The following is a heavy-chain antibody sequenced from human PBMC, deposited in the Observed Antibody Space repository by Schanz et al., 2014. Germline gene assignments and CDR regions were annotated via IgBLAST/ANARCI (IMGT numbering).Heavy chain of an antibody. CDR2: INPTGGST. Sequence: QVQLVQSGAEVKKPGASVKVSCKASGYTFISYFIHWVRQAPGQGLEWMGIINPTGGSTSYAQRFQGRVTVTRDTSTSTVYMERSSRRSEDTAVYYCARAAYGGYTSTPLRYWGQGTLVTVSS. J-gene: IGHJ4*02. D-gene: IGHD5-12*01. CDR3: ARAAYGGYTSTPLRY. CDR1: GYTFISYF. V-gene: IGHV1-46*01.